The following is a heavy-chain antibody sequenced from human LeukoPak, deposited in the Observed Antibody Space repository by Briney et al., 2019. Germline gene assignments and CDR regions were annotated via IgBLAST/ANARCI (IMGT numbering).Heavy chain of an antibody. Sequence: PGGSLTLSCAAYGFTFSSYAMSWVRQATGKGLEWVSAISGSGGSTYYAASVKGRFTISRDNSKNKLYLKMNSLTAADTAVYYCARPRKGSSGYYYFDYWGQGTLVTVSS. CDR1: GFTFSSYA. D-gene: IGHD3-22*01. CDR3: ARPRKGSSGYYYFDY. J-gene: IGHJ4*02. V-gene: IGHV3-23*01. CDR2: ISGSGGST.